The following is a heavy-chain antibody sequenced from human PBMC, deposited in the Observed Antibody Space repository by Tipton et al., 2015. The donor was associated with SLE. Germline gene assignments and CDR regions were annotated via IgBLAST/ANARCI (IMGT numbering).Heavy chain of an antibody. Sequence: TLSLTCTVSGYSISSGYYWGWIRQPPGKGLEWIGSIYHSGSTYYNPSLKSRVTISVDTSKNQFSLKLSSVTAADTAVYYCARAVVGATAVSGYWGQGTLVTVPS. CDR2: IYHSGST. D-gene: IGHD1-26*01. CDR1: GYSISSGYY. J-gene: IGHJ4*02. V-gene: IGHV4-38-2*02. CDR3: ARAVVGATAVSGY.